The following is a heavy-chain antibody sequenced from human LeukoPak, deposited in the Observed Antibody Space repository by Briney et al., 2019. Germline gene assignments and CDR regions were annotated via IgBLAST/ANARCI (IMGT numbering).Heavy chain of an antibody. CDR1: GGSISSYY. D-gene: IGHD5-12*01. V-gene: IGHV4-4*07. CDR2: IYTSGST. CDR3: ASSHKGYSGYDWVGYFDY. J-gene: IGHJ4*02. Sequence: SETLSLTCTVSGGSISSYYWGWIRQPAGKGLEWIGRIYTSGSTNYNPSLKSRVTMSVDTSKNQFSLKLSSVTAADTAVYYCASSHKGYSGYDWVGYFDYWGQGTLVTVSS.